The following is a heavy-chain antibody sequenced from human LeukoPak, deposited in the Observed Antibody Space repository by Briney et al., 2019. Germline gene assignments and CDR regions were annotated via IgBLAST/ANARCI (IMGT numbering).Heavy chain of an antibody. CDR2: INHSGST. V-gene: IGHV4-34*01. CDR1: GGSFSGYY. J-gene: IGHJ3*02. D-gene: IGHD6-13*01. Sequence: SETLSLTCAVYGGSFSGYYWSWIRQPPGKGLEWIGEINHSGSTNYNPSLKSRVTISVDTSKDQFSLKMSSVTAADTAVYYCARASSWYSAFDIWGQGTMVTVSS. CDR3: ARASSWYSAFDI.